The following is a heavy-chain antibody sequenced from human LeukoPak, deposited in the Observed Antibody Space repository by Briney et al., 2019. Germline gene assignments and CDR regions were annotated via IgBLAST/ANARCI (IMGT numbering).Heavy chain of an antibody. J-gene: IGHJ5*02. CDR3: ARAGTDKYYDFWSGYYSRVSDWLDP. V-gene: IGHV4-30-4*01. D-gene: IGHD3-3*01. CDR1: GGSISSGDYY. Sequence: PSETLSLTCTVSGGSISSGDYYWSWIRQPPGKGLEWIGYIYYSGSTYYNPSLKSRVTISVDTSKNQFSLKLSSVTAADTAVYYCARAGTDKYYDFWSGYYSRVSDWLDPWGQGTLVTVSS. CDR2: IYYSGST.